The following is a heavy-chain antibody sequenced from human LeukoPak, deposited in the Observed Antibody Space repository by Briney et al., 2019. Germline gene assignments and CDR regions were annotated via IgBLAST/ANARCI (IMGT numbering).Heavy chain of an antibody. CDR2: ISSSSSYT. CDR3: ARGAGADALDI. Sequence: GGSLRLSCAASGFTFSDYYMSWIRQAPGKGLEWISYISSSSSYTNYADSVKGRFTISRDNAKKSLYLQMNSLRAEDTAVYYCARGAGADALDIWGQGTMVTVSS. V-gene: IGHV3-11*06. J-gene: IGHJ3*02. D-gene: IGHD6-19*01. CDR1: GFTFSDYY.